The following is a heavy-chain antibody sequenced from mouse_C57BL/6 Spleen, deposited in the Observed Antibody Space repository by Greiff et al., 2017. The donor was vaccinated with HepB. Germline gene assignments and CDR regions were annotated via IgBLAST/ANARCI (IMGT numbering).Heavy chain of an antibody. J-gene: IGHJ4*01. CDR2: IDPNSGGS. CDR1: GYTFTSYW. Sequence: QVQLQQPGAELVKPGASVKPSCKASGYTFTSYWMHWVKQRLGRGFEWIGRIDPNSGGSKYNEKFKSKATLTVDRPSSTAYMQLSSLTSEDSAVYYCARDLLGYAMEYWGQGTSVTVSS. D-gene: IGHD2-1*01. CDR3: ARDLLGYAMEY. V-gene: IGHV1-72*01.